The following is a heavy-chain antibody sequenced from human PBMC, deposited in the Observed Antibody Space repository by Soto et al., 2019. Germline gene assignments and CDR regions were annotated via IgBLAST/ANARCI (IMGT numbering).Heavy chain of an antibody. J-gene: IGHJ4*02. D-gene: IGHD3-3*01. Sequence: ASVKVSFKASGGTFSSYAISWVRQAPGQGLEWMGGIIPIFGTANYAQKFQGRVTITADESTSTAYMELSSLRSEDTAVYYCARALRFLEWLSYWGQGTLVTVSS. CDR3: ARALRFLEWLSY. CDR2: IIPIFGTA. V-gene: IGHV1-69*13. CDR1: GGTFSSYA.